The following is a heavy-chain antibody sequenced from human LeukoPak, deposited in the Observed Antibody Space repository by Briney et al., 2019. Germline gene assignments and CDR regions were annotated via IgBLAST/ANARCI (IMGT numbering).Heavy chain of an antibody. CDR3: ARDRDDYYGSGSYFDH. Sequence: GESLKISCAAPGFTFSSYSMKWVRQAPGKGLECVSSISSSSSYIYYAYSVKGRFTISRDNAKNSLYLQMNSLRAEDTAVYYCARDRDDYYGSGSYFDHWGQGTLVTVSS. CDR2: ISSSSSYI. D-gene: IGHD3-10*01. J-gene: IGHJ5*02. CDR1: GFTFSSYS. V-gene: IGHV3-21*01.